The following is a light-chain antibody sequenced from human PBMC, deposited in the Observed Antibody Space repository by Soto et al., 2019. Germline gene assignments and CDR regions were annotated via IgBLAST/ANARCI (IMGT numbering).Light chain of an antibody. J-gene: IGLJ1*01. V-gene: IGLV1-44*01. CDR3: AAWDDFYV. CDR1: SSNIGSNT. Sequence: QSVLTQPPSASGTPGQMVTISCSGSSSNIGSNTVNWYQQLPGTAPKLLIYSNNQRPSGVPDRFSGSKSGTSASLAISGLQSEDEADYYCAAWDDFYVFGTGTKVTVL. CDR2: SNN.